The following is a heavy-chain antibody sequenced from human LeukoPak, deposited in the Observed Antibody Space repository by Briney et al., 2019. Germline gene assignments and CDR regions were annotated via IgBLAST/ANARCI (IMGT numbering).Heavy chain of an antibody. CDR3: ASTDDSSGYYYVDR. V-gene: IGHV4-31*03. CDR1: GGSISTGSYY. Sequence: PSQTLSLTCSVSGGSISTGSYYSSWIRQHPGKGLEWIGYINYSGSTDYNPSLKSRVTISVDTSKNHFSLKLRSVTAADTAMYYCASTDDSSGYYYVDRWGQGTLVTVSS. J-gene: IGHJ4*02. CDR2: INYSGST. D-gene: IGHD3-22*01.